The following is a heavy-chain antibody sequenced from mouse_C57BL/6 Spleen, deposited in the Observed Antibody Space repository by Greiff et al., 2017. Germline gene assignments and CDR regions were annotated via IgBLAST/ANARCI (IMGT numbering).Heavy chain of an antibody. D-gene: IGHD2-2*01. CDR3: ASIYYGYDDGVDY. J-gene: IGHJ2*01. V-gene: IGHV1-64*01. CDR1: GYTFTSYW. Sequence: QVHVKQPGAELVKPGASVKLSCKASGYTFTSYWMHWVKQRPGQGLEWIGMIHPNSGSTNYNEKFKSKATLTVDKSSSTAYMQLSSLTSEDSAVYYCASIYYGYDDGVDYWGQGTTLTVSS. CDR2: IHPNSGST.